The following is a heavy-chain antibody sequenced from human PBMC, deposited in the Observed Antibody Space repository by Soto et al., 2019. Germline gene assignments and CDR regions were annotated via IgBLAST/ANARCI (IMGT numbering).Heavy chain of an antibody. CDR3: AREAAAGYYYDGMDV. J-gene: IGHJ6*02. CDR2: IYYSGST. V-gene: IGHV4-31*03. Sequence: QVQLQESGPGLVKPSQTLSLTCTVSGGSISSGGYYWSWIRQHPGKGLEWIGYIYYSGSTYYNPSLKSRVTISVDTSKNQFSLKLSSVTAADTAVYYWAREAAAGYYYDGMDVWGQGTTVTVSS. CDR1: GGSISSGGYY. D-gene: IGHD6-13*01.